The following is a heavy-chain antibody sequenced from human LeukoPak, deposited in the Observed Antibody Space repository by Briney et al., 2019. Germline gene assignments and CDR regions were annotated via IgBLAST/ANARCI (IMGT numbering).Heavy chain of an antibody. J-gene: IGHJ4*02. V-gene: IGHV3-48*04. Sequence: GGSLRLPCAASGFPFITYAMNWVRQAPGKGLEWVSYIGTSGSTIDYADSVKGRFTISRDNAKNSLYLQMNSLRAEDTAVYYCARAWSTWFAFDSWGQGTLVTVSS. CDR2: IGTSGSTI. CDR3: ARAWSTWFAFDS. D-gene: IGHD6-13*01. CDR1: GFPFITYA.